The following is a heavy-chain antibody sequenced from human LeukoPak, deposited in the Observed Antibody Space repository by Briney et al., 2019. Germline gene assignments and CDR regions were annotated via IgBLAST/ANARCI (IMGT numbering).Heavy chain of an antibody. D-gene: IGHD2-2*01. Sequence: ASVKVSCKASGGTFSSYAMSWVRQAPGQGLEWMGRIIPILGIANYAQKFQGRVTITADKSTSTAYMELSSLRSEDTAVYYCARVRRIVVPAATYYYYGMDVWGQGTTVTVSS. CDR2: IIPILGIA. J-gene: IGHJ6*02. V-gene: IGHV1-69*04. CDR3: ARVRRIVVPAATYYYYGMDV. CDR1: GGTFSSYA.